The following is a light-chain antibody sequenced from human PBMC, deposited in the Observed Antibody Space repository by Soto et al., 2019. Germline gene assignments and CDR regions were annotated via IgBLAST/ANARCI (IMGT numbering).Light chain of an antibody. CDR1: SSNIGTPYD. J-gene: IGLJ3*02. CDR2: GNT. Sequence: QAVVTQPPSVSGAPGQRVTISCTGSSSNIGTPYDVHWYQQLPGTAPKLLISGNTDRPSGVPDRFSGSKSGTSAFLAITGLQAEDEADYYCQSYDTSLSVWVFGGGTKLTVL. CDR3: QSYDTSLSVWV. V-gene: IGLV1-40*01.